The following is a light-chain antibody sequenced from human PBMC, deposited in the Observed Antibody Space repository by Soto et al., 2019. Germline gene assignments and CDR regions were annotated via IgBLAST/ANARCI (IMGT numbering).Light chain of an antibody. V-gene: IGKV4-1*01. CDR1: QSILFTSDNKNY. Sequence: DIVMTQSPDSLAVSLGERATIHCKSSQSILFTSDNKNYLAWYQQKSGQPPRLLIYWASTRESGVPDRFSGRGSGTDFSLTISSLEAEDVAVYYCQQHYTTPRTVGQGTKVEIK. CDR3: QQHYTTPRT. J-gene: IGKJ1*01. CDR2: WAS.